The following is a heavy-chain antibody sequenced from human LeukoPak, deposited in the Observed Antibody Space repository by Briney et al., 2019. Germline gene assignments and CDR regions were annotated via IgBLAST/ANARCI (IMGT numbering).Heavy chain of an antibody. CDR3: ARVFSDYGSGSYSWFDP. CDR2: ISAYNGNT. J-gene: IGHJ5*02. Sequence: ASVKVSGKASGYTFTSYGISWVRQAPGQGLEWMGWISAYNGNTNYAQKLQGRVTMITDTSTSTAYMELRSLRSDDTAVYYCARVFSDYGSGSYSWFDPWGQGTLVTVSS. CDR1: GYTFTSYG. D-gene: IGHD3-10*01. V-gene: IGHV1-18*04.